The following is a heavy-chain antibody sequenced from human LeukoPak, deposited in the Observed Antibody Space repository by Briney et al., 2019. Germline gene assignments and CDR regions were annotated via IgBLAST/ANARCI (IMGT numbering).Heavy chain of an antibody. CDR3: AKDSYGPDN. CDR1: GFTFRDFG. V-gene: IGHV3-30*02. Sequence: PGGSLRPSCAASGFTFRDFGMEWVRQAPGKGLEWVAFIRHDGSDKYYADSARGRFTISRDNSKNTVDLQMNSLRAEDSAVYYCAKDSYGPDNWGQGTLVTVSS. CDR2: IRHDGSDK. D-gene: IGHD4-17*01. J-gene: IGHJ4*02.